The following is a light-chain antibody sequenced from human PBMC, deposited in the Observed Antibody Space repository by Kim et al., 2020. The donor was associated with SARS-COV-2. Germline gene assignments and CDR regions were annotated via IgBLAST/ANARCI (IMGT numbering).Light chain of an antibody. CDR1: KLGDKY. J-gene: IGLJ2*01. CDR2: QDT. V-gene: IGLV3-1*01. Sequence: SYELTQPPSVSVSPGQTASITCSGDKLGDKYACWYQQKPGQSPVLVIYQDTNRPSGIPERFSGSNSGNTATLTISGTQAVDEADYYCQAWDSSAVVFGGGTQLTFL. CDR3: QAWDSSAVV.